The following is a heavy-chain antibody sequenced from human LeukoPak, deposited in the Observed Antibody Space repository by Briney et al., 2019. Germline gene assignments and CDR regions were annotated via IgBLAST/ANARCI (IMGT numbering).Heavy chain of an antibody. CDR2: VYHSGIT. V-gene: IGHV4-39*07. J-gene: IGHJ4*02. D-gene: IGHD4-11*01. CDR1: GGSITNTNYY. CDR3: AREWQYQFDY. Sequence: SETLSLTCTVSGGSITNTNYYWAWIRQPPGEGLEWIGSVYHSGITYYTPSLKSRVSISVDTSKNQFSLKVTSVAAADTAVYYCAREWQYQFDYWGQGSLVTISS.